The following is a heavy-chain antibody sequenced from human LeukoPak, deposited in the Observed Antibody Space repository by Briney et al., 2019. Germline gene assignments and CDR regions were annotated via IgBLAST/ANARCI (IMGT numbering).Heavy chain of an antibody. J-gene: IGHJ6*03. V-gene: IGHV4-34*01. D-gene: IGHD4-11*01. CDR2: INHSGST. CDR3: AQMTTVTTGYMDV. CDR1: GGSFSGYY. Sequence: PSETLSLTCAVYGGSFSGYYWSWIRQPPGKGLEWIGEINHSGSTNYNPSLKSRVTISVDTSKNQFSLKLSSVTAADTAMYYCAQMTTVTTGYMDVWGKGTTVTVSS.